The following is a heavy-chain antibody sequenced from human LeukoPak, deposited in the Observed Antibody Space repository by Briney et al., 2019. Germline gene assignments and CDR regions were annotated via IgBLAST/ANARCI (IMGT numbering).Heavy chain of an antibody. D-gene: IGHD6-6*01. CDR3: ARAEQLAEFDY. V-gene: IGHV1-46*01. Sequence: ASVKVSCKASGYTFTSYYMHWVRQAPGQGLEWMGIINPSGGSTSYAQKFQGRVTMTRDTSTSTVYMELSSLRSEDTPVYYCARAEQLAEFDYWGQGTLVTVSS. J-gene: IGHJ4*02. CDR1: GYTFTSYY. CDR2: INPSGGST.